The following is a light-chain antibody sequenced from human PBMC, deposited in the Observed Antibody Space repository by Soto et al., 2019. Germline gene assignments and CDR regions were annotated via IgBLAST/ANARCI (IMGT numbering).Light chain of an antibody. CDR1: SSDVGGYDY. Sequence: QSVLTQPASVSASPGQSIAISCTGTSSDVGGYDYVSWYQQHPGKAPKLMIYDVSERPSGVSDRFSGSKSGNTASLTISGLHAEDEAHYYCSSYTRSTTVLFGGGTKLTVL. CDR3: SSYTRSTTVL. V-gene: IGLV2-14*03. CDR2: DVS. J-gene: IGLJ2*01.